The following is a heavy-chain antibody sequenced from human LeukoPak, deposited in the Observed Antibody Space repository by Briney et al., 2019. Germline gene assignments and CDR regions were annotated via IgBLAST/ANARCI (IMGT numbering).Heavy chain of an antibody. CDR2: IYYSGST. Sequence: SETLSLTCTVSGGSISSDSYYWGWIRQPPGKGLEWIGNIYYSGSTHYNPSLKSRVTISVDTSKNQFSLKLSSVTAADTAVYYCARGYCSGGSCYSYYYYNYMDVWGKGTTVTVSS. J-gene: IGHJ6*03. CDR1: GGSISSDSYY. V-gene: IGHV4-39*07. D-gene: IGHD2-15*01. CDR3: ARGYCSGGSCYSYYYYNYMDV.